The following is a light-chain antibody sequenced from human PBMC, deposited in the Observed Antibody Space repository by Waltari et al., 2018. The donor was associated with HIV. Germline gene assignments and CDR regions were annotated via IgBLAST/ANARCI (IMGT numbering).Light chain of an antibody. CDR1: SSNIGSNY. J-gene: IGLJ3*02. CDR3: AAWDDSLSGG. Sequence: QSVLTQPPSASGTPGQRVTISCSGRSSNIGSNYVYWYPQPPETAPKLLIYRNNQRPSGVPDRFSGSKSGTSASLAISGLRSEDEADYYCAAWDDSLSGGFGGGTKLTVL. V-gene: IGLV1-47*01. CDR2: RNN.